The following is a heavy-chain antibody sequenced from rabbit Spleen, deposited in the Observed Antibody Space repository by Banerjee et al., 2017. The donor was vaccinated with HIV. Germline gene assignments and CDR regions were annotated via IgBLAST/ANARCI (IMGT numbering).Heavy chain of an antibody. Sequence: LEESGGGLVKPGGTLTLTCTVSGFSLSSSHWIFWVHQAPGKGLEWIASIYTGSGATYFASWAKGRFTISKTSSTTVTLQMTSLTAADTATYFCARDTSSSFSSYGMDLWGPGTLVTVS. J-gene: IGHJ6*01. CDR1: GFSLSSSHW. D-gene: IGHD1-1*01. V-gene: IGHV1S45*01. CDR3: ARDTSSSFSSYGMDL. CDR2: IYTGSGAT.